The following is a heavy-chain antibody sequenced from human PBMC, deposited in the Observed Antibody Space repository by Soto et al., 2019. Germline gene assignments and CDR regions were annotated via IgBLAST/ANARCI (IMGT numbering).Heavy chain of an antibody. CDR2: IYWDDDK. J-gene: IGHJ4*02. CDR1: GFSLSTSGVG. Sequence: QITLKESGPTLVKPTQTLTLTFTFSGFSLSTSGVGVGWIRQPPGKALEWLALIYWDDDKRYSPSLKSRLTITKDPSKNQVVLTKTNMDPVDTAPYYCAHSTVQFWSGYYLDYWGQGTLVTVSS. V-gene: IGHV2-5*02. D-gene: IGHD3-3*01. CDR3: AHSTVQFWSGYYLDY.